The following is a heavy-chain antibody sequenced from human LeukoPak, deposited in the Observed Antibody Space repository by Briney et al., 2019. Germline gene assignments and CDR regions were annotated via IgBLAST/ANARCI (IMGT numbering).Heavy chain of an antibody. V-gene: IGHV3-74*01. J-gene: IGHJ4*02. Sequence: GGSLRLSCAASGFTFSNYYMHWVRQAPGKGLVWVSRINTDGSTTRYADSVKGRFTISRDNAKNTLYLQMNSLRAEDTAVYYCARDRTVTTNPYYFDLWGQGSLVTVSS. CDR3: ARDRTVTTNPYYFDL. D-gene: IGHD4-17*01. CDR1: GFTFSNYY. CDR2: INTDGSTT.